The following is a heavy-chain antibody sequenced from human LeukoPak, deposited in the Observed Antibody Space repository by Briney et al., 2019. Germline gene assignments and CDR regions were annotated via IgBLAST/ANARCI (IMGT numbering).Heavy chain of an antibody. Sequence: PGGSLRLSCAASGFTFSSYSMNWVRQAPGKGLEWVSSISSSSSYIYYADSVKGRFTISRDNAKNSLYLQMNSLRAEDTAVYYCARGPRFAAAHFDYWGQGTLVTVSS. CDR3: ARGPRFAAAHFDY. V-gene: IGHV3-21*01. CDR2: ISSSSSYI. J-gene: IGHJ4*02. D-gene: IGHD6-13*01. CDR1: GFTFSSYS.